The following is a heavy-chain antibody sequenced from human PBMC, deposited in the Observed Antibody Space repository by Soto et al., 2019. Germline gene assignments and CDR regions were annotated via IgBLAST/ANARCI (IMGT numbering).Heavy chain of an antibody. CDR3: AKEMRGWGTFDY. CDR2: ITGGGDNT. D-gene: IGHD6-19*01. Sequence: EVQLLESGGGLVQHGGSLRLSCAASGFTFNNYVMSWVRRAPGKGLEWVSAITGGGDNTYFADSMKGRFTISRDNSKNTLYLQLNNLRAEDTAVYYCAKEMRGWGTFDYWGQGTLVTVSS. V-gene: IGHV3-23*01. J-gene: IGHJ4*02. CDR1: GFTFNNYV.